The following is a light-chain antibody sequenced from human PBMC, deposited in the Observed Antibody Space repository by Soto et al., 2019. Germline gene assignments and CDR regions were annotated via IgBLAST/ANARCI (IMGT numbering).Light chain of an antibody. CDR3: QQYNNWPRT. Sequence: EIVMTQSPATLSVSPGERATLSCRASQSVSSNLAWYQQKPGQAPRLLIYGASTRATGIPASFSGSGSGTESTLTISSLQSEDFAVYYCQQYNNWPRTFGQGTKVEIK. V-gene: IGKV3-15*01. CDR1: QSVSSN. CDR2: GAS. J-gene: IGKJ1*01.